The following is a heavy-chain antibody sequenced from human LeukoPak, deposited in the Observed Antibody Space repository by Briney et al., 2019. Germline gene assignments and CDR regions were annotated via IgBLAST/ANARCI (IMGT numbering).Heavy chain of an antibody. V-gene: IGHV3-7*03. CDR3: ARDRFDGLGYYYGMDV. D-gene: IGHD2-8*01. J-gene: IGHJ6*02. Sequence: GGSLRLSCAASGFTFSSYWMSWVRQAPGKGLEWVANIKQDGSEKYYVDTVKGRFTISRDNAKNSLYLQMNSLRAEDTAVYYCARDRFDGLGYYYGMDVWGQGTTVTVSS. CDR2: IKQDGSEK. CDR1: GFTFSSYW.